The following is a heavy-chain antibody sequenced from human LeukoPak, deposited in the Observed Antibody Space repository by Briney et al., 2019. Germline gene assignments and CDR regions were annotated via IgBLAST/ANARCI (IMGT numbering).Heavy chain of an antibody. CDR1: GYTFTGYD. CDR3: ARGDNLSGAVAADGGFDY. J-gene: IGHJ4*02. CDR2: MNPNSGNT. D-gene: IGHD6-19*01. Sequence: ASVKVSCKASGYTFTGYDINWVRQATGQGLEWMGWMNPNSGNTGYAQKFQGRVTMTRNTSISTAYMELSSLRSEDTAVYYCARGDNLSGAVAADGGFDYWGQGTLVTVSS. V-gene: IGHV1-8*01.